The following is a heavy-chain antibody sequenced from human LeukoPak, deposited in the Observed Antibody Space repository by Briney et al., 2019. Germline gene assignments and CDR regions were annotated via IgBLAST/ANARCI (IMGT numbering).Heavy chain of an antibody. J-gene: IGHJ6*02. D-gene: IGHD3-10*01. CDR2: INTDGSIT. V-gene: IGHV3-74*01. CDR3: ARDYGRSRDYGMDV. CDR1: GFTFSDYW. Sequence: GGSLRLSCAASGFTFSDYWIHWVRQAPGKGLVWVSRINTDGSITNYADSAKGRFTISRDNAKNTLYLQMNSLRAEDTAVYYCARDYGRSRDYGMDVWGQGTTVTVSS.